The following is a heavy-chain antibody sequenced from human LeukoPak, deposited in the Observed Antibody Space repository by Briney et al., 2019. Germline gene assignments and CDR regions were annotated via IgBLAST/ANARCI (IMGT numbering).Heavy chain of an antibody. Sequence: GGSLRLSCAAPGFTFSSYGMHWVRQAPGKGLEWVAFIRYDGSNKYYADSVKGRFTISRDNSKNTLYLQMSSLRAEDTAVYYCAKDRDVGDYADYWGQGTLVTVSS. J-gene: IGHJ4*02. V-gene: IGHV3-30*02. CDR1: GFTFSSYG. CDR2: IRYDGSNK. CDR3: AKDRDVGDYADY. D-gene: IGHD4-17*01.